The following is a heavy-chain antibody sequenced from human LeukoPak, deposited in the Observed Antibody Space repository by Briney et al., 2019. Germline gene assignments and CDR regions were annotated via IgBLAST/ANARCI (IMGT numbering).Heavy chain of an antibody. V-gene: IGHV3-9*01. J-gene: IGHJ4*02. CDR3: AKGPGDHYDSSGYYFYYFDY. Sequence: GGSLRLSCAASGFTFDDYAMHWVRQAPGKGLEWVSGISWNSGSIGYADSVKGRFTISRDNAKNSLYLQMNSLRAEDTALYYCAKGPGDHYDSSGYYFYYFDYWGQGTLVTVSS. D-gene: IGHD3-22*01. CDR1: GFTFDDYA. CDR2: ISWNSGSI.